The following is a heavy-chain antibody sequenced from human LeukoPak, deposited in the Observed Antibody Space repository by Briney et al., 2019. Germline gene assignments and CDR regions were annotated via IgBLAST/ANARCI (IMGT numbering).Heavy chain of an antibody. V-gene: IGHV4-34*01. CDR1: GGSFSGYY. Sequence: SETLSLTCAFYGGSFSGYYWSWIRQPPGKGLEWIGEINQSGSTNYNPSLKSRVTISVDTSKNQFSLKLSSVAAADTAVYYCARVYWSKKVGATNADYWGQGTLVTVSS. D-gene: IGHD1-26*01. CDR2: INQSGST. CDR3: ARVYWSKKVGATNADY. J-gene: IGHJ4*02.